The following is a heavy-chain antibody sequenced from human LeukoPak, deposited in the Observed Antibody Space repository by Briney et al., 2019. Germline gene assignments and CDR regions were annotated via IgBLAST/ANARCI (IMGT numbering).Heavy chain of an antibody. D-gene: IGHD6-25*01. V-gene: IGHV1-18*01. CDR3: ARDRGYGWVDY. CDR1: GYTFTSYG. CDR2: SSAYNGNT. J-gene: IGHJ4*02. Sequence: ASEKVSCKASGYTFTSYGISWVRQAPRQGLEWMGWSSAYNGNTNYAQKLQGRVTMTTDTSTSTAYIELRSLRSEDRAVYYCARDRGYGWVDYWGEGTLVTVSS.